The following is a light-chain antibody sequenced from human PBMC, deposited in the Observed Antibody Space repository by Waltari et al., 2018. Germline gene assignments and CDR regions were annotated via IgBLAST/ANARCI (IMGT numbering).Light chain of an antibody. CDR3: SSYTSSSTLG. J-gene: IGLJ1*01. CDR1: SSDVGGYNY. V-gene: IGLV2-14*01. CDR2: EVS. Sequence: QSALPQPASASGSPGPSITISCPGTSSDVGGYNYVSWYQQHPGKAPKLMIYEVSNRPSGVSNRFSGSKSGNTASLTISGLQAEDEADYYCSSYTSSSTLGFGTGTKVTVL.